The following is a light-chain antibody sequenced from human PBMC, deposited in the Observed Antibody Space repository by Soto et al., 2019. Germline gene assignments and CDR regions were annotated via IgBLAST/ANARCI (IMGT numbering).Light chain of an antibody. CDR2: GNN. CDR3: QSHDSSLSGFYV. CDR1: SSNIGAGYD. V-gene: IGLV1-40*01. Sequence: QSALTQPPSVSGAPGQRVTISCTGSSSNIGAGYDVHWYQQLPGTAPKLLIYGNNNRPSGVPDRFSGSKSGTSASLAITGLQAEDEADYYCQSHDSSLSGFYVFGTGTKVT. J-gene: IGLJ1*01.